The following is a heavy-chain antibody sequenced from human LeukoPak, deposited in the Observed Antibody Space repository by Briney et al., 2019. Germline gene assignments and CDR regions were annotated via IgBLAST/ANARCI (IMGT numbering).Heavy chain of an antibody. V-gene: IGHV3-30-3*01. D-gene: IGHD2-2*02. J-gene: IGHJ1*01. CDR1: GFTFSSYA. Sequence: QPGGSLRLSCAASGFTFSSYAIHWVRQAPGKGLEWVAVISYDGSNKYYADSVKGRFTISRDNSKNTLYLQMNSLRAEDTAMYYCASPDIVVVPATIREEYFQHWGQGTLVTVSS. CDR2: ISYDGSNK. CDR3: ASPDIVVVPATIREEYFQH.